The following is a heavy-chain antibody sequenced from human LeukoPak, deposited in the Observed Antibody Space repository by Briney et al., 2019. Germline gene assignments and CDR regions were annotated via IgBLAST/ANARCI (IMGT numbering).Heavy chain of an antibody. D-gene: IGHD6-13*01. Sequence: PSETLSLTCAVYGGSFSGYYWSWIRQPPGKGLEWIGEINHSGSTNYNPSLKSRVTISVDTSKNQFSLKLSSVTAADTAVYYCARTLTLSSSWHPLDYWGQGTLVTVSS. CDR3: ARTLTLSSSWHPLDY. J-gene: IGHJ4*02. CDR1: GGSFSGYY. CDR2: INHSGST. V-gene: IGHV4-34*01.